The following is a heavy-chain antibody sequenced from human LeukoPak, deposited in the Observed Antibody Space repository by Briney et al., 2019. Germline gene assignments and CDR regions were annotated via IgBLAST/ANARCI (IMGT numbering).Heavy chain of an antibody. D-gene: IGHD3-10*01. Sequence: GASVKVSCKASGYTFTSYYMHWVRQAPGQGLEWMGIINPSGGSTSYAQKFQGRVTITADESTSTAYMELSSLRSEDTAVYYCARAPEYYYGSGSYFDYWGQGTLVTVSS. V-gene: IGHV1-46*01. CDR3: ARAPEYYYGSGSYFDY. CDR1: GYTFTSYY. J-gene: IGHJ4*02. CDR2: INPSGGST.